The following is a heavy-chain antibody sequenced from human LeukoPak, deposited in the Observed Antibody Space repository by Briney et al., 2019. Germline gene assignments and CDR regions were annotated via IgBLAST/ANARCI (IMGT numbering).Heavy chain of an antibody. D-gene: IGHD5-18*01. Sequence: GGSLRLSCAASGFTFSSYAMSWVRQAPGRGLEWVSAISGSGGSTYYADSVKGRFTISRDNSNNTLYLQMNSLRAEDTAVYYCAKALTWIQLSGHYFDYWGQGTLVTVSS. J-gene: IGHJ4*02. CDR3: AKALTWIQLSGHYFDY. CDR1: GFTFSSYA. CDR2: ISGSGGST. V-gene: IGHV3-23*01.